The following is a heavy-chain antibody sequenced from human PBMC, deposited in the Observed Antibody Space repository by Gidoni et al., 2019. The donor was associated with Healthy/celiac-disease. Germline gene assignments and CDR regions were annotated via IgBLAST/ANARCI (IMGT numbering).Heavy chain of an antibody. J-gene: IGHJ2*01. CDR2: IYYSGST. CDR1: GGSLSSYY. Sequence: QVQLQESGPGLVKPSETLSLTCTVSGGSLSSYYWRWIRQPPGKGLEWIGYIYYSGSTNYNPSLKSRVTISVDTSKNQFSLKLSSVTAADTAVYYCARDGGYCTNGVCYTAEWYFDLWGRGTLVTVSS. V-gene: IGHV4-59*01. CDR3: ARDGGYCTNGVCYTAEWYFDL. D-gene: IGHD2-8*01.